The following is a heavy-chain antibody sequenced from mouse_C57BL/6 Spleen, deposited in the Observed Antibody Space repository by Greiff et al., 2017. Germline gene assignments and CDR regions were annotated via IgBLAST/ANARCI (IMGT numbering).Heavy chain of an antibody. CDR3: ASYYGSSYGGYFDV. Sequence: QLQQSGAELVKPGASVKLSCTASGFNIKDYYMHWVKQRTEQGLEWIGRIDPEDGETKYAPKFQGKATITADTSSNTAYLQLSSLTSEDTAVYYCASYYGSSYGGYFDVWGTGTTVTVSS. CDR2: IDPEDGET. J-gene: IGHJ1*03. D-gene: IGHD1-1*01. CDR1: GFNIKDYY. V-gene: IGHV14-2*01.